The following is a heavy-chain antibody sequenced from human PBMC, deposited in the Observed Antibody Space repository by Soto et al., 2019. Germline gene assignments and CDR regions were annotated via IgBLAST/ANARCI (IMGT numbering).Heavy chain of an antibody. J-gene: IGHJ3*02. CDR3: ARRAAQYYYDSSGYRSAFDI. CDR1: GYSFTSYW. Sequence: PGESLKISCKGSGYSFTSYWIGWVRQMPGKGLAWMGIIYPGDSDTRYSPSFQGQVTISADKSISTAYLQWSSLKASDTAMYYCARRAAQYYYDSSGYRSAFDIWGQGTMVTVSS. CDR2: IYPGDSDT. V-gene: IGHV5-51*01. D-gene: IGHD3-22*01.